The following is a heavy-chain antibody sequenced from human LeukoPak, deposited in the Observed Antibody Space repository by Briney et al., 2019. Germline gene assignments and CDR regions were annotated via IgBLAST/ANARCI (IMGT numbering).Heavy chain of an antibody. CDR3: ASGYSSRRFDY. Sequence: PGGSLRLSCEASGFTFSTYWMSWVRQAPGKGLEWVANIKEDGSEKNYVDSVKGRFTISRDNAKNSLYLQMNSLRAADTAVYYCASGYSSRRFDYWGQGTLVTVSS. CDR2: IKEDGSEK. V-gene: IGHV3-7*01. D-gene: IGHD3-22*01. J-gene: IGHJ4*02. CDR1: GFTFSTYW.